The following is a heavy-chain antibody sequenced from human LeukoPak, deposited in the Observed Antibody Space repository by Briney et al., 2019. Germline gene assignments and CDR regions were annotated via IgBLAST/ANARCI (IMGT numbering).Heavy chain of an antibody. Sequence: TGGSLTLSCPLSGFTFSSYSINCARHAPGKGREWVSLIRWDGGSTYYADSVKGRFTLAKDNRKNSLYLQMNSLRTEDSALYYCAKAALRIAVAGTFDYWGQGNLGNVSS. V-gene: IGHV3-43*01. D-gene: IGHD6-19*01. J-gene: IGHJ4*02. CDR3: AKAALRIAVAGTFDY. CDR1: GFTFSSYS. CDR2: IRWDGGST.